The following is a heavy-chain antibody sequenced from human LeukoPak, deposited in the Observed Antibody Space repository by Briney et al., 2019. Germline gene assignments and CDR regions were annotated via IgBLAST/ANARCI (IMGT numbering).Heavy chain of an antibody. CDR3: ARASITIFGVAKD. D-gene: IGHD3-3*01. J-gene: IGHJ4*02. CDR2: RWYDGSNK. Sequence: GGSLRLSCAASGFTFSSYGMHLVRLAPGKGLEWVAVRWYDGSNKYYADSVRGRFTISRDNSKNTLYLQMNSLRAEDTAVYYCARASITIFGVAKDWGQGTLVTVSS. V-gene: IGHV3-33*01. CDR1: GFTFSSYG.